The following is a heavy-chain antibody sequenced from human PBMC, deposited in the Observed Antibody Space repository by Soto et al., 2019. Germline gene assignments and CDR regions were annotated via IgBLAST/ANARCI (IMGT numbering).Heavy chain of an antibody. J-gene: IGHJ6*02. Sequence: GSLRLSCAAAGFAFSTYAMTWVRQAPGKGLEWVSVISGSGGSSYYAASAKGRFTISRDNSKNTLFLQMNGLRAEDTAVYYCAKVTKRAAAGRYEYYKYGMDVWGQGTTVTVSS. CDR2: ISGSGGSS. D-gene: IGHD6-13*01. CDR1: GFAFSTYA. CDR3: AKVTKRAAAGRYEYYKYGMDV. V-gene: IGHV3-23*01.